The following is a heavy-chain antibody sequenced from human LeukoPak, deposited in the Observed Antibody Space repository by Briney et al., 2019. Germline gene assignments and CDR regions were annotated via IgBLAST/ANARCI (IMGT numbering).Heavy chain of an antibody. Sequence: SETLSLTCTVSGYSISSGYYWGWIRQPPGKGLEWIGSIYHSGSTYYNPSLKSRVTISVDTSKNQFSLKLSSVTAADTAVYYCARDGDYSGFDYWGQGTLVTVSS. CDR3: ARDGDYSGFDY. CDR2: IYHSGST. CDR1: GYSISSGYY. D-gene: IGHD4-17*01. V-gene: IGHV4-38-2*02. J-gene: IGHJ4*02.